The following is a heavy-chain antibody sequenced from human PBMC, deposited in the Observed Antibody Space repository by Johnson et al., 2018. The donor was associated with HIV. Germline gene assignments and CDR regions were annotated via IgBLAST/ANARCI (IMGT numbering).Heavy chain of an antibody. CDR2: IYSGGST. V-gene: IGHV3-66*01. J-gene: IGHJ3*02. CDR1: GFTVSSNY. CDR3: AREFLYGDYQDAFDI. D-gene: IGHD4-17*01. Sequence: VQLVESGGGLVQPGGSLRLSCAASGFTVSSNYMSWVRQAPGKGLEWVSVIYSGGSTYYADSVKGRFTISRDNSKNTLYLQMNSLRAEETAVYYCAREFLYGDYQDAFDIWGQGTMVTVSS.